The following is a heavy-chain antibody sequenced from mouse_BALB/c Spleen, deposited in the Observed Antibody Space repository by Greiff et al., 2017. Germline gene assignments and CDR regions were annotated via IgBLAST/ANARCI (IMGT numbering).Heavy chain of an antibody. CDR1: GFTFSSYA. D-gene: IGHD2-10*01. CDR2: ISSGGST. V-gene: IGHV5-6-5*01. J-gene: IGHJ4*01. CDR3: AREPYYGNYVAMDY. Sequence: EVQRVESGGGLVKPGGSLKLSCAASGFTFSSYAMSWVRQTPEKRLEWVASISSGGSTYYPDSVKGRFTISRDNARNILYLQMSSLRSEDTAMYYCAREPYYGNYVAMDYWGQGTSVTVSS.